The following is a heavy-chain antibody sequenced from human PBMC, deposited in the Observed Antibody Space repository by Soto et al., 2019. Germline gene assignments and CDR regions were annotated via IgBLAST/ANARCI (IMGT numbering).Heavy chain of an antibody. J-gene: IGHJ6*02. CDR3: ASCERFPRVGVDYYALDV. D-gene: IGHD3-3*01. V-gene: IGHV3-30*03. Sequence: GGSLRLSCAASGFTINRNDMYWVRQAPGKGLEWVAVMSFDGNHQHYADSVKGRFTISRDNSKNTLSLEMNSLRRDDTAVYYCASCERFPRVGVDYYALDVWGQGTTVTVPS. CDR1: GFTINRND. CDR2: MSFDGNHQ.